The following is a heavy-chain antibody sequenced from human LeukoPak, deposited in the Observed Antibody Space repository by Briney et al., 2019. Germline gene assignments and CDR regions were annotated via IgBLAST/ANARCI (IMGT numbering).Heavy chain of an antibody. Sequence: ASVKVSCKASGYTFTNHDINWVRQASGQGLERMGWMHSNSGNTGYAQKFQGRVSMTTNPSISTAYMELSSLRSEDTAIYYCARAVRDYYDSSGNYDAFDIWGQGTMVTVSS. CDR2: MHSNSGNT. V-gene: IGHV1-8*01. CDR1: GYTFTNHD. D-gene: IGHD3-22*01. CDR3: ARAVRDYYDSSGNYDAFDI. J-gene: IGHJ3*02.